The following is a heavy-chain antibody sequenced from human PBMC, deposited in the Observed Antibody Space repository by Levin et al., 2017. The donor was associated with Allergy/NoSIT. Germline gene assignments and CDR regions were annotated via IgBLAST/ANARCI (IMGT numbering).Heavy chain of an antibody. V-gene: IGHV1-18*01. Sequence: ASVKVSCKTSGYSFTSYAITWVRQAPGQGLEWMGWITTYNGNTNYPQRVQGRVTMTTDTDTTTAHMELRGPRSDDTAVYYCAGAVRGTTHAFDIWGQGTMLTVSS. J-gene: IGHJ3*02. CDR2: ITTYNGNT. CDR1: GYSFTSYA. D-gene: IGHD1-1*01. CDR3: AGAVRGTTHAFDI.